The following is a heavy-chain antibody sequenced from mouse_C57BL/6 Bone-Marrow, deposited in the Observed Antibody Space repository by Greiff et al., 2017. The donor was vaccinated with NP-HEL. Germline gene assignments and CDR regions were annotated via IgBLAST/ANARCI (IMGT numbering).Heavy chain of an antibody. D-gene: IGHD2-4*01. CDR2: IDPSDSYT. CDR3: ARENYDYDGHYYAMDY. V-gene: IGHV1-69*01. Sequence: QVQLQQPGAELVMPGASVKLSCKASGYTFTSYWMHWVKQRPGQGLEWIGEIDPSDSYTNYNQKFKGKSTLTVDKSSSTAYVQLSSLTSEDSAVYYCARENYDYDGHYYAMDYWGQGTSVTVSS. CDR1: GYTFTSYW. J-gene: IGHJ4*01.